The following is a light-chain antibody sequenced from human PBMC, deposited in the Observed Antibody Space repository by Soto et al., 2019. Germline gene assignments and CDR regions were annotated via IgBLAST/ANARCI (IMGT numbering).Light chain of an antibody. Sequence: ETVMTQSPATLSVSPGGRATLSCRASQSISDTLAWYQQKPGQAPRLLIYGASTRATGIPARFSGSGSGTEFTLTISSLQSEDFAVYYCQQYNIWPPLTFGGGTKVDI. CDR1: QSISDT. V-gene: IGKV3-15*01. J-gene: IGKJ4*01. CDR2: GAS. CDR3: QQYNIWPPLT.